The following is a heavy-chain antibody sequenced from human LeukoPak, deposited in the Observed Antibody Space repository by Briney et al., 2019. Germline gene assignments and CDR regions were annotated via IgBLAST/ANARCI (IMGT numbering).Heavy chain of an antibody. Sequence: GASVQVSCRASGYTLTAYYMHWVRQAPGQGLEWMGRINPSSGDTRYAQEFQGRVTITRDTSISTAYMELSSLRSDDTAVYYCVRENYKFDYWGQGTLVTVSS. CDR3: VRENYKFDY. CDR1: GYTLTAYY. D-gene: IGHD3-10*01. CDR2: INPSSGDT. V-gene: IGHV1-2*06. J-gene: IGHJ4*02.